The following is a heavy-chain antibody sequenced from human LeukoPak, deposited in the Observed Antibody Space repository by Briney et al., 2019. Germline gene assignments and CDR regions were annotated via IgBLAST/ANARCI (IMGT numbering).Heavy chain of an antibody. V-gene: IGHV1-18*01. D-gene: IGHD4-11*01. CDR2: ISAYNGNT. J-gene: IGHJ6*03. CDR1: GGTFSSYA. Sequence: ASVKVSCKASGGTFSSYAISWVRQAPGQGLEWRGWISAYNGNTNYAQKLQGRVTMTTDTSTSTAYMELRSLRSDDTAVYYCAREDYSNYYYYYYMDVWGKGTTVTVSS. CDR3: AREDYSNYYYYYYMDV.